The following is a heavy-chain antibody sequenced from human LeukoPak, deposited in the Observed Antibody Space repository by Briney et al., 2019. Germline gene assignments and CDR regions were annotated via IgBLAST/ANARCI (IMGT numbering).Heavy chain of an antibody. CDR2: IYDTGST. J-gene: IGHJ3*02. Sequence: SETLSLTCTVSGDSISSYYWSWIRQPPGKGLEWIGSIYDTGSTTYNPSLKSRVTISVDTSKNQFSLKLSSVTAADTAVYYCARESYYDSSGYSHDAFDIWGQGTMVTVSS. CDR3: ARESYYDSSGYSHDAFDI. V-gene: IGHV4-59*12. D-gene: IGHD3-22*01. CDR1: GDSISSYY.